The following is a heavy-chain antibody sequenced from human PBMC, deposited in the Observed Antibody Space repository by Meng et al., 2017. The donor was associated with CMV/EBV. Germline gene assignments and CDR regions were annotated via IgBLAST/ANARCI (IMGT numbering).Heavy chain of an antibody. Sequence: GESLKISCAASGFTFSSYGMHWVRQAPGKGLEWVAFIRYDGSNKYYADSVKGRFTISRDNSKNTLYLQMNSLRAEDTAVYYCATWPYSSSYYYYGMDAWGQGTTVTVSS. CDR1: GFTFSSYG. V-gene: IGHV3-30*02. CDR2: IRYDGSNK. D-gene: IGHD6-6*01. CDR3: ATWPYSSSYYYYGMDA. J-gene: IGHJ6*02.